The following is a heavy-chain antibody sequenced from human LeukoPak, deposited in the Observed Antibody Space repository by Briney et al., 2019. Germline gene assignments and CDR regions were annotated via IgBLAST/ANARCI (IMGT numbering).Heavy chain of an antibody. D-gene: IGHD5-18*01. V-gene: IGHV3-33*01. CDR2: IWYDGSNK. Sequence: PGRSLRLSCAASGFTFSSYGMHWVRQAPGKGLEWVAVIWYDGSNKYYADSVKGRFTISRDDSKNTLYLQMNSLRAEDTAVYYCARDGAAMGNFDYWGQGTLVTVSS. J-gene: IGHJ4*02. CDR3: ARDGAAMGNFDY. CDR1: GFTFSSYG.